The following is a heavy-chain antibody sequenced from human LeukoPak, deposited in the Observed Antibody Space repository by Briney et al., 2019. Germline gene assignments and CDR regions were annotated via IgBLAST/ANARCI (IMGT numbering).Heavy chain of an antibody. D-gene: IGHD6-6*01. CDR3: AREWQGYSSSRRGYYYYMDV. Sequence: GGSLRLSCAASGFTFSDYYMNWIRQAPGKGLEWVSYISSSGDTIYYADSVKGRFTISRDNAKNSLYLQMNSLRAEGTAVYYCAREWQGYSSSRRGYYYYMDVWGKGTTVTVSS. V-gene: IGHV3-11*04. CDR2: ISSSGDTI. CDR1: GFTFSDYY. J-gene: IGHJ6*03.